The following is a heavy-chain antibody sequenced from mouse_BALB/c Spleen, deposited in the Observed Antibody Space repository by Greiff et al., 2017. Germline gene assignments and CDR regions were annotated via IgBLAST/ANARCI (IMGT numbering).Heavy chain of an antibody. V-gene: IGHV14-3*02. CDR3: ARNWVHFYWYCDV. J-gene: IGHJ1*01. Sequence: VQLQQSGAELVKPGASVKLSCTASGFNIKDTYMHWVKQRPEQGLEWIGRIDPANGNTKYDPKFQGKATITADTSSNTAYLQLSSLTSEDTAVYYCARNWVHFYWYCDVWGAGTTVTVSS. CDR2: IDPANGNT. CDR1: GFNIKDTY. D-gene: IGHD4-1*01.